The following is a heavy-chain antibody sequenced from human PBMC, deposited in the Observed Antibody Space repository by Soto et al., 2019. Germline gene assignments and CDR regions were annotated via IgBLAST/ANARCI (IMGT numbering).Heavy chain of an antibody. D-gene: IGHD6-25*01. J-gene: IGHJ4*02. CDR2: LSGTGGTT. CDR1: GFAFSSYA. CDR3: AKFIVGTGGSSGWPWFLDS. V-gene: IGHV3-23*01. Sequence: EVQLLGSGGNLVQPGGSLRLSCAASGFAFSSYAMTWVRQAPGKGLEWVSALSGTGGTTYSADSVRGRFTIARDNSKNTLYLQMNGLSPEDSAIYYCAKFIVGTGGSSGWPWFLDSWGQGTLVTVSS.